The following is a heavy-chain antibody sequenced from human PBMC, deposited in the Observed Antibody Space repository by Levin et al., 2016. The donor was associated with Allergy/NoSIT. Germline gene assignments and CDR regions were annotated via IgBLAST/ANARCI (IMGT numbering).Heavy chain of an antibody. D-gene: IGHD3-3*01. V-gene: IGHV4-34*01. J-gene: IGHJ6*03. CDR3: ARIMGSGYLYYYYYMDV. Sequence: RQAPGKGLEWIGEINHSGSTNYNPSLKSRVTISVDTSKNQFSLKLSSVTAADTAVYYCARIMGSGYLYYYYYMDVWGKGTTVTVSS. CDR2: INHSGST.